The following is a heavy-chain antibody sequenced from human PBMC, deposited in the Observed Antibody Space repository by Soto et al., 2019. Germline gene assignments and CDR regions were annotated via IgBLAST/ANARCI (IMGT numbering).Heavy chain of an antibody. Sequence: GGSLRLSCAASGFTFSSNAMSWVRQAPGKGLEWVSAISGSGGSTYYADSVKGRFTISRDNSKNTLYLQMNSLRAEDTAVYYCATPLRMIGWDDAFDIWGQGTMVTVSS. J-gene: IGHJ3*02. CDR2: ISGSGGST. CDR3: ATPLRMIGWDDAFDI. V-gene: IGHV3-23*01. CDR1: GFTFSSNA. D-gene: IGHD3-22*01.